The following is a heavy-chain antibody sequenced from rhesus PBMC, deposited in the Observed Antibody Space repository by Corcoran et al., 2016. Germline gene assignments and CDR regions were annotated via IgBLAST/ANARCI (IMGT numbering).Heavy chain of an antibody. CDR2: IGGSRGST. D-gene: IGHD2-2*01. Sequence: QVQLQESGPGLVKPSETLSLTCAVSGYSISSGYGWSWIRQPPGKGLGWIGYIGGSRGSTNYNPSLTRRVTISKDTSKNQFSLKLSSVTAADTAVYYCARGYCTSTTCWNFDYWGQGVLVTVSS. V-gene: IGHV4-127*01. CDR3: ARGYCTSTTCWNFDY. J-gene: IGHJ4*01. CDR1: GYSISSGYG.